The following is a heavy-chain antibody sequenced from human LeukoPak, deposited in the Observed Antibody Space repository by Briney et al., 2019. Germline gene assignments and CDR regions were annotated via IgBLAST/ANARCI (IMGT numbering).Heavy chain of an antibody. Sequence: PSETLSLTCSVSGGSISGYYWSWIRQPPGKGLEWIGDMYYSGSTNYNPSLKSRVTISADTSKKQISLKLNSVTAADTAVYYCARGTVFGVATNWFDPWGQGTLVTVSS. CDR1: GGSISGYY. J-gene: IGHJ5*02. CDR3: ARGTVFGVATNWFDP. CDR2: MYYSGST. V-gene: IGHV4-59*01. D-gene: IGHD3-3*01.